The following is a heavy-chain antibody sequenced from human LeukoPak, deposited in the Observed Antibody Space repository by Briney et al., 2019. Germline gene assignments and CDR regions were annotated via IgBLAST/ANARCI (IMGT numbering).Heavy chain of an antibody. CDR1: GFTFSSYA. J-gene: IGHJ4*02. Sequence: PGGSLRLSCAASGFTFSSYAMSWVRQAPGKGLEWVSAISGSGGSTYYADSVKGRFTISRDSSKNTLYLQMNSLRAEDTAVYYCAKPIGATVTTTIFDYWGQGTLVTVSS. CDR3: AKPIGATVTTTIFDY. CDR2: ISGSGGST. V-gene: IGHV3-23*01. D-gene: IGHD4-17*01.